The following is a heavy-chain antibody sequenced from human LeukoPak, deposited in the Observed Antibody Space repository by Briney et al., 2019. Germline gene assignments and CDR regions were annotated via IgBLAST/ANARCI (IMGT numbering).Heavy chain of an antibody. Sequence: GRSLRLSCAASGFTFDDYAMHWVRQAPGKGLEWVSGISWNSGSIGCADSVKGRFTISRDNAKNSLYLQMNSLRAEDTALYYCAKVAYSSGWTNYFFDYWGQGTLVTVSS. CDR2: ISWNSGSI. V-gene: IGHV3-9*01. D-gene: IGHD6-19*01. J-gene: IGHJ4*02. CDR3: AKVAYSSGWTNYFFDY. CDR1: GFTFDDYA.